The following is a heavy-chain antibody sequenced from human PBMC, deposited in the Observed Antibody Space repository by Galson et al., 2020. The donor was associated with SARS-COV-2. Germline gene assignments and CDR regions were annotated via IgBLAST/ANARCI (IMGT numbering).Heavy chain of an antibody. V-gene: IGHV3-74*01. CDR3: ARETPRRGEFFFDL. J-gene: IGHJ2*01. Sequence: GESLKISCAASGFTLSDYWMHWVRQVPGKGLLWVSRINRDGSDTLYADSVKGRLTISRDNAKNTLYLQLNSLRVEDTAVFYCARETPRRGEFFFDLWGRGTLVTVSS. CDR1: GFTLSDYW. CDR2: INRDGSDT. D-gene: IGHD3-10*01.